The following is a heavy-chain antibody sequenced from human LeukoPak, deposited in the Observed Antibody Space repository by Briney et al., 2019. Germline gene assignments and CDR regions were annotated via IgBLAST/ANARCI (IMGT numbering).Heavy chain of an antibody. V-gene: IGHV3-11*01. CDR1: GFTFSDYY. J-gene: IGHJ4*02. CDR2: ISSSSSTI. CDR3: ARGNNWYENDY. D-gene: IGHD1-20*01. Sequence: GGSLRLSCAASGFTFSDYYMTWIRQAPGKGLEWLSYISSSSSTIYYADSVKGRFTISRDNAKNSLYLQMNSLRAEDTAVYYCARGNNWYENDYWGQGTLVTVSS.